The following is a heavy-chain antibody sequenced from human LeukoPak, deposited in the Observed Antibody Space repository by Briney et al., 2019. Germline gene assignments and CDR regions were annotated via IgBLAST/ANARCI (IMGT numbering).Heavy chain of an antibody. CDR1: GGSISSYY. V-gene: IGHV4-59*08. J-gene: IGHJ4*02. D-gene: IGHD2-15*01. CDR3: ARHCSGDSCHQIYLEY. CDR2: IYYSGST. Sequence: SETLSLTCTVSGGSISSYYWSWIRQPPGKGLEWVGYIYYSGSTNYNPSLKSRVTISIHTSKKHFSLKLTSVTAADTAVYYCARHCSGDSCHQIYLEYWGQGTLVTVSS.